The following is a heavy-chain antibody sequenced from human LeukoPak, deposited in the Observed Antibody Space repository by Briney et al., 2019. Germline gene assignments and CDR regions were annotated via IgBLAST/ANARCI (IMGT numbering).Heavy chain of an antibody. D-gene: IGHD6-19*01. J-gene: IGHJ4*02. Sequence: PGGSLRLSCAASVFTFSSHGMHWVRQAPGKGLEWVAVIWYDGSNKYYADSVKGRFTISRDNSKNTLYLQMNSLRAEDTAVYYCARDGTGSNSGWYIHWGQGALVTVSS. CDR3: ARDGTGSNSGWYIH. CDR1: VFTFSSHG. V-gene: IGHV3-33*01. CDR2: IWYDGSNK.